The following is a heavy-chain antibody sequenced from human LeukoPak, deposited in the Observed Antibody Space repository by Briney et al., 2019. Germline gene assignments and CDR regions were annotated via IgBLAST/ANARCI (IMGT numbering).Heavy chain of an antibody. CDR3: ARLSSLANIAARGRTWFDT. CDR1: GGSISSYY. V-gene: IGHV4-59*01. Sequence: AETLSLTCTVSGGSISSYYWSWIRQPPGKGLEWIGYIYYSGSTNYSPSLKSRITISVDTSKNQFSLKLSSVTAADTAVYYCARLSSLANIAARGRTWFDTWGQGSLVTVSS. CDR2: IYYSGST. J-gene: IGHJ5*02. D-gene: IGHD6-6*01.